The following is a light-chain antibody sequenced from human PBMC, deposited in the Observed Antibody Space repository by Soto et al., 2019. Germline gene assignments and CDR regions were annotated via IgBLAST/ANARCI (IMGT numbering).Light chain of an antibody. V-gene: IGKV3-20*01. CDR1: QTITNNY. J-gene: IGKJ1*01. Sequence: IVLTQSPGTLSLSPGDRATLSCRASQTITNNYLAWYQQKPGQAPRLLIYGASSRATGIPDRFSGSGSGTYFTLTSSRLEPEDFAVYYCQRYGSSTTFGQGTKVEVK. CDR2: GAS. CDR3: QRYGSSTT.